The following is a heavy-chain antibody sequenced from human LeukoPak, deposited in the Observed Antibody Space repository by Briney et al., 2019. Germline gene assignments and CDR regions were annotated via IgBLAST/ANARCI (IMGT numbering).Heavy chain of an antibody. D-gene: IGHD6-19*01. Sequence: TGGSLRLSCSASGFTFSIYGMSWVRQAPGKGLEWVSAISGSGDRTYYADSVKGRFTISRDNAKNSLYLQMNSLRAEDTAVYYCAKDSSGWYYLDHWGQGTLVTVSS. J-gene: IGHJ4*02. V-gene: IGHV3-23*01. CDR1: GFTFSIYG. CDR3: AKDSSGWYYLDH. CDR2: ISGSGDRT.